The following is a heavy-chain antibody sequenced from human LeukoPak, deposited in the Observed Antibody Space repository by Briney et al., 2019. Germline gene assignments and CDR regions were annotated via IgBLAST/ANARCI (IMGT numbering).Heavy chain of an antibody. Sequence: ASVKVSCNASGYSFTSYGISWVRQAPGQGLEWMGWISAYNGNTNYAQKLQGRVTMTTDTSTSTAYMELSSLRSEDTAVYYCAREEDGGYSYGYGYWGQGTLVTVSS. CDR3: AREEDGGYSYGYGY. D-gene: IGHD5-18*01. CDR1: GYSFTSYG. J-gene: IGHJ4*02. V-gene: IGHV1-18*01. CDR2: ISAYNGNT.